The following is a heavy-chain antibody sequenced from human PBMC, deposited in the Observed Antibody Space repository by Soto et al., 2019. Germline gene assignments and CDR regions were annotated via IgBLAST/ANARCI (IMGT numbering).Heavy chain of an antibody. Sequence: EVQLLESGGGWVQPGGSLRLYCAASGFSFSTYAMSWVRQAPGKGLEWVSTITPSGGNTYYADSVKVRFTISRDNSDNTLYLHMNSLRAEDSAVYYCAGRYCPNGVCYTNYYYYMDVWGEGTTVTVSS. J-gene: IGHJ6*03. D-gene: IGHD2-8*01. V-gene: IGHV3-23*01. CDR2: ITPSGGNT. CDR1: GFSFSTYA. CDR3: AGRYCPNGVCYTNYYYYMDV.